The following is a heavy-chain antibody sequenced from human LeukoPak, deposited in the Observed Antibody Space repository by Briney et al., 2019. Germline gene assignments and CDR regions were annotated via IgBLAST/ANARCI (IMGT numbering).Heavy chain of an antibody. V-gene: IGHV3-23*01. CDR3: AKDSGSRYGMDV. J-gene: IGHJ6*02. CDR2: ISGSGGST. Sequence: GGSLRLSCAASGFTFSTYAMSWVRQAPGKGLEWVSAISGSGGSTYYADSVKGRFTISRDNSKNTLYLQMNSLRAEDTAVYYCAKDSGSRYGMDVWGQGTTVTVSS. CDR1: GFTFSTYA.